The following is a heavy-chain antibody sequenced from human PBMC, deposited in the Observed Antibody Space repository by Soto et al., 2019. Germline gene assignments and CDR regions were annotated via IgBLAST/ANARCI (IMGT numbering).Heavy chain of an antibody. J-gene: IGHJ4*02. CDR1: GFTFSSYA. CDR3: AKDRGGSYYHFDY. Sequence: EVQLLESGGGLVQPGGSLRLSCAASGFTFSSYAMSWVCQAPGKGLEWVSAISDSGGSTYYADSVKGRFTISRDNSKSTLYLQVNSLRAEDTAVYYCAKDRGGSYYHFDYWGQGTLVTVST. CDR2: ISDSGGST. D-gene: IGHD1-26*01. V-gene: IGHV3-23*01.